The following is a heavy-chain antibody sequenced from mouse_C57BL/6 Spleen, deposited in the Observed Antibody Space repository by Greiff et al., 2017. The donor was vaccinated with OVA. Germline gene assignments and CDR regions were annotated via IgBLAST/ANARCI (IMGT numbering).Heavy chain of an antibody. CDR1: GYSFTDYN. D-gene: IGHD1-1*01. CDR2: INPNYGTT. Sequence: VHVKQSGPELVKPGASVKISCKASGYSFTDYNMNWVKQSNGKSLEWIGVINPNYGTTSYNQKFKGKATLTVDQSSSTAYMQLNSLTSEDSAVYYCARSITTVVENWYFDVWGTGTTVTVSS. V-gene: IGHV1-39*01. CDR3: ARSITTVVENWYFDV. J-gene: IGHJ1*03.